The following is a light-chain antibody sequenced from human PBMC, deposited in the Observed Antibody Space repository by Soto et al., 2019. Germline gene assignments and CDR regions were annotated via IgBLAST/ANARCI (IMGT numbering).Light chain of an antibody. J-gene: IGLJ2*01. CDR1: SSDVGAYNY. CDR3: SSYTTSSTLVV. V-gene: IGLV2-14*01. Sequence: QSALTQPASVSGSPGQSITISCTGTSSDVGAYNYVSWYQQHPGRAPKLIICDVSDRPSGVSNRFSGSKSGNTASLTISGLQAEDEADYYCSSYTTSSTLVVFGGGTKLTV. CDR2: DVS.